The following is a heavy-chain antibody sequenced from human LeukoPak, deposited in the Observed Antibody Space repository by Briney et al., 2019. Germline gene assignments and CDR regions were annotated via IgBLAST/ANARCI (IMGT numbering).Heavy chain of an antibody. Sequence: SETLSLTCTVSGGSISSYYCSWIRQPPGKGLEWIGYMYYSGNTNYNPSLKSRVTISVDMSKNQFSLKLSSVTAADTAVYYCVRSSTYHLFDDWGQGTLVTDS. CDR3: VRSSTYHLFDD. D-gene: IGHD2-15*01. CDR1: GGSISSYY. CDR2: MYYSGNT. J-gene: IGHJ4*02. V-gene: IGHV4-59*08.